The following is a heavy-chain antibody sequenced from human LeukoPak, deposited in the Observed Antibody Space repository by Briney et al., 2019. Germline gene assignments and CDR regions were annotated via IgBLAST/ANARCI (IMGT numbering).Heavy chain of an antibody. V-gene: IGHV3-21*01. CDR2: ISSSSSYI. CDR1: GFTFDDYA. CDR3: ARDIQLWTL. J-gene: IGHJ4*02. D-gene: IGHD5-18*01. Sequence: PGGSLRLSCTASGFTFDDYAMHWVRQPPGKGLEWVSSISSSSSYIYYADSVKGRFTISRDNAKNSLYLQMNSLRAEDTAVYYCARDIQLWTLWGQGTLVTVSS.